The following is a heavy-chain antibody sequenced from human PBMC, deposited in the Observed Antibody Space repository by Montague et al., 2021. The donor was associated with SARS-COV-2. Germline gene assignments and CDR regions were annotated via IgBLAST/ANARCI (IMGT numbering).Heavy chain of an antibody. CDR2: ISWNSGSI. CDR3: AFYGGYALDY. V-gene: IGHV3-9*01. CDR1: GFTLDDYA. Sequence: SLRLSCAASGFTLDDYAMHWVRQAPGKGLEWVSGISWNSGSIGYADSVKGRFTISRDNAKNSLYLQMNSLRAEDTALYYCAFYGGYALDYWGQGTLVTVSS. J-gene: IGHJ4*02. D-gene: IGHD4-17*01.